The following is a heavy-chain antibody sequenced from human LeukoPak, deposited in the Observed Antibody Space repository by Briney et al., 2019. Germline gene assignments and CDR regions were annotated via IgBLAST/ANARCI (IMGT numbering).Heavy chain of an antibody. D-gene: IGHD3-22*01. Sequence: PGGSLRLSCAASGFTFSSYGMHWVRQAPGKGLEWVAFIRYDGSNKYYADSVKGRFTISRDNSKNTLYLQMNSLRAEDTAVYYCAKDAGGMIVVVTATFDYWGQGTLVTVSS. CDR2: IRYDGSNK. CDR3: AKDAGGMIVVVTATFDY. CDR1: GFTFSSYG. V-gene: IGHV3-30*02. J-gene: IGHJ4*02.